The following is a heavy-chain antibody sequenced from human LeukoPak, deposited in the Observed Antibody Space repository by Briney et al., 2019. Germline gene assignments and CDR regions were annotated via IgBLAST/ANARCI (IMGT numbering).Heavy chain of an antibody. D-gene: IGHD6-19*01. J-gene: IGHJ5*02. CDR2: IIPILGIA. V-gene: IGHV1-69*04. CDR1: GGTFSSYA. CDR3: ARGEVSAVAAWFDP. Sequence: GASVKVSCKASGGTFSSYAISWVRQAPGQGLEWMGRIIPILGIANYAQKFQGRVTITADKSTSTAYMELSSLRSEDTAVYYCARGEVSAVAAWFDPWGQGTLVTVSS.